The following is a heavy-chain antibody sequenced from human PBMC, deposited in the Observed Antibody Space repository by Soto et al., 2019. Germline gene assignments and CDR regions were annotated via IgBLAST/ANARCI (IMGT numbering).Heavy chain of an antibody. CDR2: VGSSGTTI. CDR3: ARVSLGELSLEY. V-gene: IGHV3-48*02. J-gene: IGHJ4*02. Sequence: GGSLRLSCTTSGFSFSTYSTSWVRQAPGKGLEWVSHVGSSGTTIYHADSVKGRFTVSRDNAKNSLYLQMSSLRDEDTAVYHCARVSLGELSLEYWGQGPTIPVSS. D-gene: IGHD3-16*02. CDR1: GFSFSTYS.